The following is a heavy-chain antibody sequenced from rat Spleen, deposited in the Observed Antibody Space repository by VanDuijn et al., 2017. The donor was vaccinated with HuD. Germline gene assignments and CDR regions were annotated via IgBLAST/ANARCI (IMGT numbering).Heavy chain of an antibody. CDR3: TMAAAEWHFDF. J-gene: IGHJ1*01. Sequence: EVQLVESGGGLVQPGRSLKLSCEASGFSYNTYYMAWVRQTPKRGLEWVAIISSSGSRFYYPDAVKGRFTVSRDNAKNSLYLQMNSLRSEETATYYCTMAAAEWHFDFWGPGNMVTGAS. CDR2: ISSSGSRF. V-gene: IGHV5-27*01. CDR1: GFSYNTYY.